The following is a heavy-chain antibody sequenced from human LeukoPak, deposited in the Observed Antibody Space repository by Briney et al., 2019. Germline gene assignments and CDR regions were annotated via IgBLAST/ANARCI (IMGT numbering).Heavy chain of an antibody. D-gene: IGHD6-6*01. CDR3: ARGAKGIAARRGHNWFDP. CDR2: INHSGST. J-gene: IGHJ5*02. Sequence: SETLSLTCAVYGGSFSGYYWSWIRQPPGKGLEWIGEINHSGSTNYNPSLKSRVTISVDTSKNQFSLKLSSVPAADTAVYYCARGAKGIAARRGHNWFDPWGQGTLVTVSS. V-gene: IGHV4-34*01. CDR1: GGSFSGYY.